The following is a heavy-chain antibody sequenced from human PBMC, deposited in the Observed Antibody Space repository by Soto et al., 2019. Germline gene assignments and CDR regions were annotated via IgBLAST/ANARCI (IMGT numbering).Heavy chain of an antibody. CDR3: TARGWAPDYGYYFDY. CDR1: GFTVDDYA. Sequence: PGGSLRLSCAASGFTVDDYAMNWVRQAPGKGLEWVGRIKSKTDGGTTDYAAPVKGRFTISRDDSKNTLYLQMNSLKTEDTAVYYCTARGWAPDYGYYFDYWGQGTLVTVSS. J-gene: IGHJ4*02. CDR2: IKSKTDGGTT. V-gene: IGHV3-15*07. D-gene: IGHD4-17*01.